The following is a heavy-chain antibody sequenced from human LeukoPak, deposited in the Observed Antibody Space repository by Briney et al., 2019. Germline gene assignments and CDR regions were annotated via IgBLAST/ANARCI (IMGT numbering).Heavy chain of an antibody. CDR1: GGSISSGGYY. J-gene: IGHJ3*02. D-gene: IGHD1-26*01. CDR3: ARDLASWELGAFDI. V-gene: IGHV4-30-4*08. Sequence: SETLSLTCIVSGGSISSGGYYWSWIRQPPGKGLEWFGYIYYSGSTYYNPSLKSRVTISVDTSKNQFSLKLSSVTAADTAVYYCARDLASWELGAFDIWGQGTMVTVSS. CDR2: IYYSGST.